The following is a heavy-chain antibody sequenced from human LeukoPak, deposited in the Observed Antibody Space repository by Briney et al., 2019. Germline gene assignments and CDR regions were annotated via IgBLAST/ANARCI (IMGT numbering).Heavy chain of an antibody. Sequence: ASVKFSCKASGGTLSSYAISWVRQAPGQGLEWMGGIIPIFGTANYAQKFQGRVTITADESTSTAYMELSSLRSEDTAVYYCARDANGAYCGGDCYSAYFDYWGQGTLVTVSS. CDR2: IIPIFGTA. V-gene: IGHV1-69*13. CDR3: ARDANGAYCGGDCYSAYFDY. CDR1: GGTLSSYA. J-gene: IGHJ4*02. D-gene: IGHD2-21*02.